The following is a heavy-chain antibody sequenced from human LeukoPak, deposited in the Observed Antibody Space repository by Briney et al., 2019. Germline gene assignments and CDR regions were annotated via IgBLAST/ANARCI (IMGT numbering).Heavy chain of an antibody. J-gene: IGHJ4*02. CDR3: ARATVVGGYYFDY. CDR1: GFTVSTNY. V-gene: IGHV3-53*01. D-gene: IGHD2-21*01. CDR2: IFSGVDT. Sequence: GGSLRLSCAASGFTVSTNYMSWVRQAPGKGLEWVSIIFSGVDTYYADSVKGRFTISRDNSKNTLYLQMDNLRAEDTAVYYCARATVVGGYYFDYWGQGTLVTVSS.